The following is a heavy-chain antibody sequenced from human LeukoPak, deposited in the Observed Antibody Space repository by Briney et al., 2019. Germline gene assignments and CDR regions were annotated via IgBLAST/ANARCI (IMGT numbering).Heavy chain of an antibody. Sequence: GGSLRLSCAVSGFTFSIYAMSWVRQAPGKGLEWVSAISGSGGSTYYADSVKGRFTISRDNFKNTLNLQMNSLRAEDTAVYYCAKRKDYGTSFDYWGQGTLVTVSS. CDR3: AKRKDYGTSFDY. J-gene: IGHJ4*02. CDR1: GFTFSIYA. CDR2: ISGSGGST. D-gene: IGHD4-17*01. V-gene: IGHV3-23*01.